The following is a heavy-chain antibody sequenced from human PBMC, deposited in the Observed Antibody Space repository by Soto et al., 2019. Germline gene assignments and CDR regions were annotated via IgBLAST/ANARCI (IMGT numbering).Heavy chain of an antibody. CDR1: GGSISDYY. CDR3: AATYSMGRFDFDY. V-gene: IGHV4-34*01. D-gene: IGHD2-21*01. Sequence: QVQLQQWGAGLLKPSETLSLTCAVYGGSISDYYWSWIRQPPGKGLEWIGEINHSGNTSYHPSLKSRVSISADTYRNQFSLKLASVIAADAAVYYCAATYSMGRFDFDYWGQGPLVTVSS. J-gene: IGHJ4*02. CDR2: INHSGNT.